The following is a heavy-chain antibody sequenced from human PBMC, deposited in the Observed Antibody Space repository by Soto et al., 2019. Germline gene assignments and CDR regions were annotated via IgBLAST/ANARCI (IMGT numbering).Heavy chain of an antibody. CDR2: INPSGGST. CDR3: AAPTVTTPYYYYYMDV. J-gene: IGHJ6*03. Sequence: GASVKVSCKASGYTFTSYYMHWVRQAPGQGLEWMGIINPSGGSTSYAQKFQGRVTMTRDTSTSTVYMELSSLRSEDTAVYYCAAPTVTTPYYYYYMDVWGKGTTVTSP. V-gene: IGHV1-46*01. D-gene: IGHD4-17*01. CDR1: GYTFTSYY.